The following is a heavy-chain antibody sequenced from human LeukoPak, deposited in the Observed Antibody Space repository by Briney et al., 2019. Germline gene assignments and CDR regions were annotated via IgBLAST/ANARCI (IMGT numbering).Heavy chain of an antibody. D-gene: IGHD6-13*01. CDR1: GFSFTYYA. CDR3: APDQAWQLDQ. Sequence: GGSLRLSCAASGFSFTYYAMHWVRRAPGKGLEWMAMISYDGSSGFYADSFKGRFTISSDNSTNTQYLEMSSLRPAATAVYYSAPDQAWQLDQWAPGTAVIVSS. V-gene: IGHV3-30-3*01. J-gene: IGHJ4*02. CDR2: ISYDGSSG.